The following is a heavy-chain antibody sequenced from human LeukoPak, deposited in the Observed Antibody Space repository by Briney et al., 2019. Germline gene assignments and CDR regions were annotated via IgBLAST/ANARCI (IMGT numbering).Heavy chain of an antibody. J-gene: IGHJ5*02. CDR1: GYSFTSYW. D-gene: IGHD5-18*01. CDR3: ARIKVTADYNWFDP. CDR2: IYPGDSDT. V-gene: IGHV5-51*01. Sequence: GESLKISCKGSGYSFTSYWIGWVRQMPGKGLEWMGIIYPGDSDTRYSPSFQGRVTISAGKSISTAYLQWSSLKASDTAMYYCARIKVTADYNWFDPWGQGTLVTVSS.